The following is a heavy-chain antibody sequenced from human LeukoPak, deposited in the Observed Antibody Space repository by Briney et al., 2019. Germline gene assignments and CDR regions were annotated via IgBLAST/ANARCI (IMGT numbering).Heavy chain of an antibody. V-gene: IGHV3-23*01. Sequence: GGSLRLSCAASGFTFSSYAMSWVREAPGRGLEWVSTFSGSGGSTHYADSVKGRFTISRDNSKNTLYLQMNSLRAEDTAVYYCARFITGPYYFDYWGQGTLVTVSS. CDR3: ARFITGPYYFDY. CDR1: GFTFSSYA. D-gene: IGHD3-22*01. CDR2: FSGSGGST. J-gene: IGHJ4*02.